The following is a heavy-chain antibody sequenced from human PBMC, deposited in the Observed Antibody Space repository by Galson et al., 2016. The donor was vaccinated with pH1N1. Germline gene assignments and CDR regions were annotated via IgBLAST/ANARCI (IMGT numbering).Heavy chain of an antibody. Sequence: SLRLFCAASGFTFSDYWMSWVRQAPGKGLEWVANINQDDSKKNYVASVRGRFTISRDNAKNSLFLQMNSLRVEDTAVYYCASKLYGDPNYWGQGALVTVSS. CDR1: GFTFSDYW. J-gene: IGHJ4*02. CDR3: ASKLYGDPNY. V-gene: IGHV3-7*05. CDR2: INQDDSKK. D-gene: IGHD4-17*01.